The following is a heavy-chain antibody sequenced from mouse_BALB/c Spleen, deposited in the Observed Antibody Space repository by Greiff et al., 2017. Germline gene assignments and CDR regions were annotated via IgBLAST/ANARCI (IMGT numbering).Heavy chain of an antibody. CDR3: ARDATVVAGDY. J-gene: IGHJ2*01. V-gene: IGHV5-6-3*01. CDR2: INSNGGST. D-gene: IGHD1-1*01. Sequence: DVKLVESGGGLVQPGGSLKLSCAASGFTFSSYGMSWVRQTPDKRLELVATINSNGGSTYYPDSVKGRFTISRDNAKNTLYLQMSSLKSEDTAMYYCARDATVVAGDYWGQGTTLTVSS. CDR1: GFTFSSYG.